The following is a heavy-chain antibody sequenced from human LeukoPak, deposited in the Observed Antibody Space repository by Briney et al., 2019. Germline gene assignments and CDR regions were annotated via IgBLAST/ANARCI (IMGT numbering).Heavy chain of an antibody. D-gene: IGHD1-26*01. CDR1: GFTLKTYS. CDR2: ISSSSSYI. V-gene: IGHV3-21*01. Sequence: PGGSLRLSCAASGFTLKTYSMNWVRQAPGKGLEWVSSISSSSSYIYYADSVKGRFTISRDNAKNSLYLQMNSLRAEDTAVYYCAKAGSIRFDYWGQGTLVTVSS. CDR3: AKAGSIRFDY. J-gene: IGHJ4*02.